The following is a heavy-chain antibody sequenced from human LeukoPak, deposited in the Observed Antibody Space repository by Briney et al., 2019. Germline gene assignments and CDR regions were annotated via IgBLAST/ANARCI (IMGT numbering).Heavy chain of an antibody. Sequence: SETLSLTCTVSGGSISSYYWSWIRQPPGKGLEWIGYIYYSGSTNYSPSLKSRVTISVDTSKNQFSLKLSSVTAADTAVYFCARRTYYYDSSGYYYYYMDVWGKGTTVTVSS. CDR1: GGSISSYY. V-gene: IGHV4-59*08. D-gene: IGHD3-22*01. J-gene: IGHJ6*03. CDR2: IYYSGST. CDR3: ARRTYYYDSSGYYYYYMDV.